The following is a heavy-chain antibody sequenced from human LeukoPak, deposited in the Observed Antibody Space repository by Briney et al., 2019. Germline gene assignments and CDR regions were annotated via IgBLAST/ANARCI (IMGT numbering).Heavy chain of an antibody. Sequence: SETLSLTCAVYGGSFSGYYWSWIRQPPGKGLEWIGEINHSGSTNYNPSLKSRVTISVDTSKNQFSLKLSSVTAADTAVYYCARGLTVTSYYYGMDVWGQGTTVTASS. D-gene: IGHD4-11*01. V-gene: IGHV4-34*01. J-gene: IGHJ6*02. CDR2: INHSGST. CDR3: ARGLTVTSYYYGMDV. CDR1: GGSFSGYY.